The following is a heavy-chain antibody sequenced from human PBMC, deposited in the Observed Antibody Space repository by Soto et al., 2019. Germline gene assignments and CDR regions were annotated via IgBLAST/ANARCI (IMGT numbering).Heavy chain of an antibody. D-gene: IGHD5-12*01. CDR1: GGSINSDDSY. Sequence: QVQLQESGPGLVKPSQTLSLTCTVPGGSINSDDSYWRWLRQPPGRGLEWIGYIYDSETTYYNPSLQSRVTISVATSKTQFSLRLNSVTAADTAVYYCARDRQSEIVAMLASNGMDVWGQGTTVIVSS. V-gene: IGHV4-30-4*01. CDR2: IYDSETT. J-gene: IGHJ6*02. CDR3: ARDRQSEIVAMLASNGMDV.